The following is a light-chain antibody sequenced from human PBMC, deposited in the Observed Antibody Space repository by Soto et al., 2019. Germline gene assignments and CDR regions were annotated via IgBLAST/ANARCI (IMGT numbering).Light chain of an antibody. CDR3: QNYNSAPWT. CDR1: ESVSTN. V-gene: IGKV3-15*01. CDR2: GAS. J-gene: IGKJ1*01. Sequence: EIEMTQSPATLSLAPGERVTLSCRASESVSTNLAWYQQKAGQAPRLLIYGASTRATGIPARFSGSGSGTEFTLTISGLQSEDFAVYYCQNYNSAPWTFGQGTKVDIK.